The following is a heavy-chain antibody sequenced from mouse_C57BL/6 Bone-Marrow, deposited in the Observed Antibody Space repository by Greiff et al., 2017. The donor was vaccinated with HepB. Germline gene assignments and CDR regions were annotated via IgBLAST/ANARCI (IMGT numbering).Heavy chain of an antibody. CDR1: GFTFSSYA. J-gene: IGHJ3*01. CDR2: ISDGGSYT. V-gene: IGHV5-4*01. CDR3: ARDRGYGSLFAY. D-gene: IGHD2-2*01. Sequence: EVQLVESGGGLVKPGGSLKLSCAASGFTFSSYAMSWVRQTPEKRLEWVATISDGGSYTYYPDNVKGRFTISRDNAKNNLYLQMSHLKSEDTAMYYCARDRGYGSLFAYWGQGTLVTVSA.